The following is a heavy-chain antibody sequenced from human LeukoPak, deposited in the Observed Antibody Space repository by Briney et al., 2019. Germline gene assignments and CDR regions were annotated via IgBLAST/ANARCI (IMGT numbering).Heavy chain of an antibody. J-gene: IGHJ5*02. D-gene: IGHD3-10*01. CDR2: ISSSSSYI. V-gene: IGHV3-21*01. Sequence: GGSLRLSCAASGFTFSSYSMNWVRQAPGKGLEWVSSISSSSSYIYYADSVKGRFTISRDNAKNSLYLQMNSLRAEDTAVYYCARSYYYGSGSYYWPPSGHWFDPWGQGTLVTVSS. CDR1: GFTFSSYS. CDR3: ARSYYYGSGSYYWPPSGHWFDP.